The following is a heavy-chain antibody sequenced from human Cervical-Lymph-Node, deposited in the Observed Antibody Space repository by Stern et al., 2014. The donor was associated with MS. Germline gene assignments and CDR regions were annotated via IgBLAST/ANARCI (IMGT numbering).Heavy chain of an antibody. J-gene: IGHJ4*02. CDR3: AHRGGGGVAAAGAPNFDY. CDR2: ISWNGDK. V-gene: IGHV2-5*01. CDR1: GFSLSTSGVG. D-gene: IGHD6-13*01. Sequence: ESGPTLVKPTQTLTLTCTFSGFSLSTSGVGVGWIRQPPGKALEWLALISWNGDKRYSPSLKSRLTITKDTSKNQVVLTMTNMDPVDTATDYWAHRGGGGVAAAGAPNFDYWGQGTLVTVSS.